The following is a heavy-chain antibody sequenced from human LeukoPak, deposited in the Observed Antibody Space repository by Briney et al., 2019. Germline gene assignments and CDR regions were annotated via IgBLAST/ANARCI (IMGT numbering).Heavy chain of an antibody. J-gene: IGHJ3*02. CDR1: GGSISSYY. V-gene: IGHV4-59*01. Sequence: KPSETLSLTCTVSGGSISSYYWSWIRQPPGKGLECIGYIYYSGSTNYNPSLKSRVTISVDTSKNQFSLKLSSVTAADTAVYYCARGLYSGSYYDIWGQGTMVTVSS. CDR2: IYYSGST. CDR3: ARGLYSGSYYDI. D-gene: IGHD1-26*01.